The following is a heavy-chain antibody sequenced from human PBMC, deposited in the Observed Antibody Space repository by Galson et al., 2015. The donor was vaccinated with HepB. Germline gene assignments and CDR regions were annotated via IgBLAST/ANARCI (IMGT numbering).Heavy chain of an antibody. J-gene: IGHJ4*02. CDR1: GFTFSSYA. V-gene: IGHV3-23*01. D-gene: IGHD6-19*01. CDR3: ARGQGIAVAGTWYFDY. Sequence: LRLSCAASGFTFSSYAMSWVRQAPGKGLEWVSGISGSGKSTYYGDSVKGRFTISRDNSKNTLYLQMNSLRAEDTAVYYCARGQGIAVAGTWYFDYWGQGTLVTVSS. CDR2: ISGSGKST.